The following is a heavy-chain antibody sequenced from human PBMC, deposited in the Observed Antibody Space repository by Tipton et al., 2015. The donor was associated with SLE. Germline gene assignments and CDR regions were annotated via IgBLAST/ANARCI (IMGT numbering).Heavy chain of an antibody. CDR2: VFYSGRS. J-gene: IGHJ5*02. V-gene: IGHV4-59*11. CDR3: ARELGEQWLERNNWFDP. CDR1: GVSISDHY. D-gene: IGHD6-19*01. Sequence: GLVKPSETLSLTCTVSGVSISDHYWTWIRQPPGKGLQWLAYVFYSGRSSFNRAHYNPSLMSRVTISVDTSKNQFSLKLTSVTAADTAVYYCARELGEQWLERNNWFDPWGQGTLVSVSS.